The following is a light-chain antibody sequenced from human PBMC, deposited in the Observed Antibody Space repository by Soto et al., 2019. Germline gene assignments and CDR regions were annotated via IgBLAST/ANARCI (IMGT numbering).Light chain of an antibody. CDR3: CSYTRITTYD. V-gene: IGLV2-14*01. Sequence: QSALTQPASVSGSPGQSITISCTGSSSDVGVYNYVSWYQQQPGKAPKLIIYEVSNRPSGISDRFSGSKSGSTASLTISGLQAEDEADYYCCSYTRITTYDFGTGTKV. CDR2: EVS. J-gene: IGLJ1*01. CDR1: SSDVGVYNY.